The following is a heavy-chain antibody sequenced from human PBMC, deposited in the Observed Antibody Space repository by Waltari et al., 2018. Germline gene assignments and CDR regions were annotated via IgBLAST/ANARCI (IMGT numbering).Heavy chain of an antibody. D-gene: IGHD2-2*01. V-gene: IGHV3-23*03. CDR3: AKEGFYCSSTSCYYYMDV. CDR2: IYSGGST. CDR1: GFTFSSYA. Sequence: ELQLLESGGGLVQPGGSLRLSCAASGFTFSSYAMSWVRQAPGTGLEWVSVIYSGGSTYYADSVKGRFTISRDNSKNTLYLQMNSLRAEDTAVYYCAKEGFYCSSTSCYYYMDVWGKGTTVTVSS. J-gene: IGHJ6*03.